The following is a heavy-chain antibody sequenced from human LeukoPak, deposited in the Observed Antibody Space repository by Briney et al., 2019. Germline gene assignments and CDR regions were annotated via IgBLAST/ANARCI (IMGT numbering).Heavy chain of an antibody. CDR2: INPNSGGT. J-gene: IGHJ4*02. CDR3: ARVGDCSGGSCYTLPPTSFDY. V-gene: IGHV1-2*02. D-gene: IGHD2-15*01. CDR1: GYTFTGYY. Sequence: GASVKVSCKASGYTFTGYYMHWVRRAPGQGLEWMGWINPNSGGTNYAQKFQGRVTMTRDTSISTAYMELSRLRSDDTAVYYCARVGDCSGGSCYTLPPTSFDYWGQGTLVTVSS.